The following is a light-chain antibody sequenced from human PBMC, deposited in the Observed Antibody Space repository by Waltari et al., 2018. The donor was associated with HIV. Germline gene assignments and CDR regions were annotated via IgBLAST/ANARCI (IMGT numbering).Light chain of an antibody. Sequence: EIVLTQSPATLSLSPGERATLSCRASQSVGTFLAWYQQKPGQAPRLLIFDASNRATGIPARFSGSGSGTDFTHTISSLEPEDFALYYCQQRTNWPQNTFGGGTKVEIK. V-gene: IGKV3-11*01. CDR2: DAS. CDR3: QQRTNWPQNT. J-gene: IGKJ4*01. CDR1: QSVGTF.